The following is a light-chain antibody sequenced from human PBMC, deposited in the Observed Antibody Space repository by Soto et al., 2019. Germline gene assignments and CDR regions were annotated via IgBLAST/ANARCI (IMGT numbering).Light chain of an antibody. CDR3: QQYGESSYA. J-gene: IGKJ2*01. CDR1: QGISSW. CDR2: AAS. Sequence: DIQMTQSPSSVSASVGDRVTITCRASQGISSWLAWYQQKPGKAPKLLIYAASSLQSGVPSRFSGSGSGTDFTLTINRLEPEDFAVYYCQQYGESSYAFGQGTKLQIK. V-gene: IGKV1-12*01.